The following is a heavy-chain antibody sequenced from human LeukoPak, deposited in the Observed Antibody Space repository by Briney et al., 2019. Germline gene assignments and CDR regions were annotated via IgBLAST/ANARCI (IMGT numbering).Heavy chain of an antibody. V-gene: IGHV4-59*08. Sequence: SETLSLTCTVSGGSISSYYWSWIRQPPGKGLEWMGDINYSGGTNYNPSLKSRVTISVDTSKNQFSLKLSSVTAADTAVYYCARQRYDILTGHSSDMDVWGQGTTVTVSS. CDR2: INYSGGT. J-gene: IGHJ6*02. CDR1: GGSISSYY. D-gene: IGHD3-9*01. CDR3: ARQRYDILTGHSSDMDV.